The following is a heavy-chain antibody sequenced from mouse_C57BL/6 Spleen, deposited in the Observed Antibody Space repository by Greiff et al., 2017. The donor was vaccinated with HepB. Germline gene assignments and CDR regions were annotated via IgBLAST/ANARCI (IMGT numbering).Heavy chain of an antibody. J-gene: IGHJ1*03. CDR3: ARSDGYYDFDV. CDR2: IYPRSGNT. Sequence: QVQLQQSGAELARPGASVKLSCKASGYTFTSYGISWVKQRTGQGLEWIGEIYPRSGNTYYNEKFKGKATLTADKSSTTAYMELRSLTSEDSAVYFCARSDGYYDFDVWGTGTTVTVSS. D-gene: IGHD2-3*01. CDR1: GYTFTSYG. V-gene: IGHV1-81*01.